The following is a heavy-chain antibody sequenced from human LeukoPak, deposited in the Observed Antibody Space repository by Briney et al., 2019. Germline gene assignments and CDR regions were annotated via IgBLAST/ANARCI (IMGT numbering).Heavy chain of an antibody. CDR3: ATARGIAAAGTGRALDY. V-gene: IGHV3-23*05. J-gene: IGHJ4*02. CDR1: GSTFSSYV. D-gene: IGHD6-13*01. Sequence: GGSLRLSCAASGSTFSSYVMSWVRQAPGKGLEWVSGIDRSGTTTYYADSVKGRFTILRDNSKNTLYLQMNTLRAEDTAVYYCATARGIAAAGTGRALDYWGQGTLVTVSS. CDR2: IDRSGTTT.